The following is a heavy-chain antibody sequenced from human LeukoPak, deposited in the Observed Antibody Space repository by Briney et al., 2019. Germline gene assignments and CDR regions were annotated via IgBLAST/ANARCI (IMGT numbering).Heavy chain of an antibody. D-gene: IGHD4-17*01. V-gene: IGHV3-30*02. CDR3: AKDNYDYGDYDGGDY. CDR1: KFTFHTYL. Sequence: PGGSLRLSCAGSKFTFHTYLMSWVRQAPGKGLEWVAFIRYDGSNKYYADSVKGRFTISRDNSKNTLYLQMSSLRAEDTALYYCAKDNYDYGDYDGGDYWGQGTLVTVSS. J-gene: IGHJ4*02. CDR2: IRYDGSNK.